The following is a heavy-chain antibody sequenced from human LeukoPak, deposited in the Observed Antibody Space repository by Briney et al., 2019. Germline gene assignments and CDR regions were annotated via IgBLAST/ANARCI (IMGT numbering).Heavy chain of an antibody. Sequence: GGSLRLSCVASGFSFSDYWMSWVRQAPGKGLEWVASIKTDGSAKYCVDSLKGRFTISRDNAKNSLYLQMNNLRAEDTAVYYCARDPESQKGRDGLDYWGQGSLVAVAS. CDR2: IKTDGSAK. CDR3: ARDPESQKGRDGLDY. J-gene: IGHJ4*02. V-gene: IGHV3-7*01. D-gene: IGHD1-14*01. CDR1: GFSFSDYW.